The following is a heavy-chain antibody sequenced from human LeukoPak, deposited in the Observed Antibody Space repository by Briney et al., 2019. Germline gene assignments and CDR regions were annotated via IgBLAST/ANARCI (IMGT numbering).Heavy chain of an antibody. CDR2: IIPIFGTA. CDR1: GGTFSSYA. J-gene: IGHJ4*02. Sequence: GASVKVSCKASGGTFSSYAISWVRQAPGQGLEWMGGIIPIFGTANYAQKFQGRVTITADESTSTAYMELSSLRSEGTAVYYCARSPPEAAQFDYWGQGTLVTVSS. D-gene: IGHD1-14*01. V-gene: IGHV1-69*13. CDR3: ARSPPEAAQFDY.